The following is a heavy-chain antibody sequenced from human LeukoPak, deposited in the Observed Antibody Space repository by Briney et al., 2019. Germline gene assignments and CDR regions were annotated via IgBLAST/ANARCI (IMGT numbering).Heavy chain of an antibody. D-gene: IGHD3-10*01. J-gene: IGHJ4*02. CDR2: IIPIFGTA. V-gene: IGHV1-69*13. Sequence: GASVKVSCKASGGTFSSYAISWVRQAPGQGLEWMGGIIPIFGTANYAQKFQGRVTITADESTSTAYMELSSLRSEDTAVYYCARNYGSGNLYYFDYWGQGTLVTVSS. CDR1: GGTFSSYA. CDR3: ARNYGSGNLYYFDY.